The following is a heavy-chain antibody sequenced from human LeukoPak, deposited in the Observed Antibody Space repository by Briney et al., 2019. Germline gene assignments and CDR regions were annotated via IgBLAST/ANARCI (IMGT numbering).Heavy chain of an antibody. CDR2: IYYSGST. D-gene: IGHD3-10*01. CDR1: GGSISRYY. V-gene: IGHV4-59*08. CDR3: ARHHYGSGSFSYYYGMDV. Sequence: SETLSLTCTVSGGSISRYYWSWIRQSPGKGLEWIGYIYYSGSTNYKPSLKSRVTIAIDTSKNQLSLKLSSVTAADTAVYYCARHHYGSGSFSYYYGMDVWGQGTTVTVSS. J-gene: IGHJ6*02.